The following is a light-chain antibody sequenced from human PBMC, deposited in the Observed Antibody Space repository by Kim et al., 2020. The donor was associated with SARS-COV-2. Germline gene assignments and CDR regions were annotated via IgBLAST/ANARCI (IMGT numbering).Light chain of an antibody. CDR2: SNN. Sequence: QSVLTQPPSASGTPGQRVTISCSGSSSNIGRNTVNWYQQLPGTAPKLLIYSNNQRPSGVPDRFSGFKSGTSASLAISGLQSEDEADYYCAVWDDSLNGWVFGGGTQLTVL. V-gene: IGLV1-44*01. J-gene: IGLJ3*02. CDR3: AVWDDSLNGWV. CDR1: SSNIGRNT.